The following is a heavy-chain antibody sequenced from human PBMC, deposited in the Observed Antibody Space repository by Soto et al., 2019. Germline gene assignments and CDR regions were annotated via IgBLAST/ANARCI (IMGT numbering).Heavy chain of an antibody. CDR1: GYTFSGYY. V-gene: IGHV1-2*02. CDR3: ARALTEGYCTITGCYTRPLYGMDV. CDR2: INPNSGGT. Sequence: ASVKVSCKASGYTFSGYYIHWLREAPGQGLEWMGWINPNSGGTNYAQKFQGRVAVTRDTPTSTAYMELSRLTSDDTAVYYCARALTEGYCTITGCYTRPLYGMDVWGQGTTVTVSS. D-gene: IGHD2-2*02. J-gene: IGHJ6*02.